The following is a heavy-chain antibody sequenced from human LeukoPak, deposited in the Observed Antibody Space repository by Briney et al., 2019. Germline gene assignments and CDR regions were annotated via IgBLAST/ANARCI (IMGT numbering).Heavy chain of an antibody. J-gene: IGHJ4*02. CDR2: IIPIFGTA. CDR3: ARGAVAEMYYFDY. V-gene: IGHV1-69*13. Sequence: SVKVSCRASGGTFSSYAISWVRQAPGQGLEWMGGIIPIFGTANYAQKFQGRVTITADESTSTAYMELSSLRSEDTAVYYCARGAVAEMYYFDYWGQGTLVTVSS. CDR1: GGTFSSYA. D-gene: IGHD6-19*01.